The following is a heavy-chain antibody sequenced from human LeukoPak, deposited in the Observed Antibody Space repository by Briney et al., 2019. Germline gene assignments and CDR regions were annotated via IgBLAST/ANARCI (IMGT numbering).Heavy chain of an antibody. V-gene: IGHV3-21*01. D-gene: IGHD1-1*01. CDR1: GFTFSSYS. CDR2: ISSSSSYI. Sequence: PGGSLRLSCAASGFTFSSYSMNWVRQAPGKGLEWVSSISSSSSYIYYADSVKGRFTISRDNAKNSLYLQMNSLRAEDTAVYYCARDFGSRGAAINDPSPNDAFDIWGQGTMVTVSS. J-gene: IGHJ3*02. CDR3: ARDFGSRGAAINDPSPNDAFDI.